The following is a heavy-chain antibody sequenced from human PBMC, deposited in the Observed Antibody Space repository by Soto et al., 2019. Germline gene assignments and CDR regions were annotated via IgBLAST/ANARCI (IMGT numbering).Heavy chain of an antibody. CDR3: AREGLLWFGEFSYPHYYYYGMDV. CDR1: GGSVSSGSYY. D-gene: IGHD3-10*01. Sequence: SETLSLTCTVSGGSVSSGSYYWSWIRQPPGKGLEWIGYIYYSGSTNYNPSLKSRVTISVDTSKNQFSLKLSSVTAADTAVYYCAREGLLWFGEFSYPHYYYYGMDVWGQGTTVTVSS. J-gene: IGHJ6*02. CDR2: IYYSGST. V-gene: IGHV4-61*01.